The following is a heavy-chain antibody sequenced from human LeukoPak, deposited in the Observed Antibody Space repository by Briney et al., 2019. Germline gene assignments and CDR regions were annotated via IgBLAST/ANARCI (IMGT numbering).Heavy chain of an antibody. CDR1: GGSISGYS. Sequence: SEALSLTCTVSGGSISGYSWTWIRQPPGQGLEWIGYFHNSRTTSYNPSLTGRVIISVDTAMDQISLKLNSVTAADTAVYYCARGHLGLSPWSQGSLVTVSS. CDR2: FHNSRTT. V-gene: IGHV4-59*01. J-gene: IGHJ5*02. D-gene: IGHD3-10*01. CDR3: ARGHLGLSP.